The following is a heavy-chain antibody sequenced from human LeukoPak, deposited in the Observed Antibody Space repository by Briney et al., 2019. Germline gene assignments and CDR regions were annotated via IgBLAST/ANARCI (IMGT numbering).Heavy chain of an antibody. CDR1: GFTVSSSY. J-gene: IGHJ4*02. V-gene: IGHV3-66*01. Sequence: GGSLRLSCAASGFTVSSSYMSWVRQAPGKGLEWVSIISSAGTTYYADSVKGRFTISRDNSKNTVYLQVNSLRAEDTAVYYCASGLIVGVHFDYWGQGTLVTVSS. CDR2: ISSAGTT. D-gene: IGHD1-26*01. CDR3: ASGLIVGVHFDY.